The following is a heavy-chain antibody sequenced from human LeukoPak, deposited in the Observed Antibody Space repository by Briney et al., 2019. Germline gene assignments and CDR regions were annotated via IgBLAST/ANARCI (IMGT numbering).Heavy chain of an antibody. CDR1: GYTFTSYY. J-gene: IGHJ4*02. Sequence: EASVKVSCKASGYTFTSYYMHWVRQAPGQGLEWMGWISPYNDNKKFLQKLQGRVTMTTDTSTSTAYMELRSLTSDDTAIYYCAREESIGSYQFLHDSWGQGTLVTVSS. CDR3: AREESIGSYQFLHDS. CDR2: ISPYNDNK. V-gene: IGHV1-18*04. D-gene: IGHD3-10*01.